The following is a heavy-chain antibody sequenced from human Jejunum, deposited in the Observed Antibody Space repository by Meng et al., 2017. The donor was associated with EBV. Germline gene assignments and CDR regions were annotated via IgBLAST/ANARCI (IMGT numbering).Heavy chain of an antibody. D-gene: IGHD5-12*01. V-gene: IGHV4-61*01. Sequence: QVQLQESGPGLLKLSETLSLTCSVSGDSVSGYNYWTWIRQPPGKGLEWIGNMYYTGKAIYKPSLQSRVTISVDTSKNQFSLRVTSVTAADTAIYYCARGRGYDYGDSWGQGTLVTVSS. CDR2: MYYTGKA. CDR3: ARGRGYDYGDS. CDR1: GDSVSGYNY. J-gene: IGHJ5*02.